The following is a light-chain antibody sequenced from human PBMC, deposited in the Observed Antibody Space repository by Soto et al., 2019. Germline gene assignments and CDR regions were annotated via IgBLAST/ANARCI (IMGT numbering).Light chain of an antibody. CDR2: GAS. V-gene: IGKV3-15*01. CDR3: QQYNTWHPKMA. J-gene: IGKJ1*01. CDR1: QSVSSD. Sequence: VVTQSPATLSVFPGETATLSCRASQSVSSDLAWYQQRPGQAPRLLIYGASTRATGIPARFRGSGSGTEFRLTLSSRQSEDFATYYCQQYNTWHPKMAFGRGTKVEIK.